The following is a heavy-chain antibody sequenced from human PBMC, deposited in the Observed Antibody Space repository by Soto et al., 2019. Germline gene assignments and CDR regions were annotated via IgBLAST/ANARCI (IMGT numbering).Heavy chain of an antibody. V-gene: IGHV3-74*01. CDR1: GFTFSSYW. D-gene: IGHD3-3*01. CDR2: INSDGSST. Sequence: GGSLRLSCAASGFTFSSYWMHWVRQAPGKGLVWVSRINSDGSSTSYADSVKGRFTISRDNAKNTLYLQMNSLRAEDTAVYYCARDDPDLVSRFLECHERKCPPSVMDVWGKGTTVTVSS. CDR3: ARDDPDLVSRFLECHERKCPPSVMDV. J-gene: IGHJ6*03.